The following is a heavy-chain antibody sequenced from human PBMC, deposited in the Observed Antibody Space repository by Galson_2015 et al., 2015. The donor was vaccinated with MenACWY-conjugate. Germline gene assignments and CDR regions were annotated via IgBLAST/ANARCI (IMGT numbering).Heavy chain of an antibody. J-gene: IGHJ4*02. V-gene: IGHV1-69*04. Sequence: SVKASCKASGGTFSSYAISWVRQAPGQGLEWMGRIIPILGIANYAQKFKGRVTITADKSTSTAYMELSSLRSEDTAVYYCARDCSSTSCYRGELLFDYWGQGTLVTVSS. CDR3: ARDCSSTSCYRGELLFDY. D-gene: IGHD2-2*01. CDR2: IIPILGIA. CDR1: GGTFSSYA.